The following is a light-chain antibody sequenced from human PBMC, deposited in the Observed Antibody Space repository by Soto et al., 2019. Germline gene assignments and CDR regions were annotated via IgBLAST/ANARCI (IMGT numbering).Light chain of an antibody. Sequence: QSALTQPASVSGSPGQSIAISCTGTTSDVGAFNYVSWYQRHPGTAPKLMIYEVSTRPSGVSDRFSGPKSGNTASLTISGLQAEDEADYYCSSYTTSATLLFGGGTKLTVL. J-gene: IGLJ2*01. CDR1: TSDVGAFNY. V-gene: IGLV2-14*01. CDR2: EVS. CDR3: SSYTTSATLL.